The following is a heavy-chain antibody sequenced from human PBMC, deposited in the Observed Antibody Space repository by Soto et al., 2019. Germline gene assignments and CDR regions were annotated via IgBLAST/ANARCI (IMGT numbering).Heavy chain of an antibody. CDR1: GFTFSTYA. CDR3: AKGGYNYSFLFDC. Sequence: EVQLLESGGGLVQPGGSLRLSCAASGFTFSTYAMSWVRQAPGKGLEWVSTIDNSGGITYYADSVKGRFTISRDNSKNTLYLQMNSLRAEDTAVYYCAKGGYNYSFLFDCWGQGTLVTVSS. CDR2: IDNSGGIT. D-gene: IGHD5-18*01. V-gene: IGHV3-23*05. J-gene: IGHJ4*02.